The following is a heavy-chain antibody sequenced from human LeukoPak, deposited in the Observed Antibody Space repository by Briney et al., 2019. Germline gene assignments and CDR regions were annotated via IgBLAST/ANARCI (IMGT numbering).Heavy chain of an antibody. CDR3: ARVVGSTSWFDS. D-gene: IGHD1-26*01. CDR2: TYYSGNT. V-gene: IGHV4-31*03. CDR1: GDLIIGAPYF. Sequence: SETLSLTRSVSGDLIIGAPYFWSWVRQHPGKGLEWIAYTYYSGNTYYNPSLKSRVALSVDTSKNQFSLNLTSVTAADTAVYFCARVVGSTSWFDSWGQGTLVTVSS. J-gene: IGHJ5*01.